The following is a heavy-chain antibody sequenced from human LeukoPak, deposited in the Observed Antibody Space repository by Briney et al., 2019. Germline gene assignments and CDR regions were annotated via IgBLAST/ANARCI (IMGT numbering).Heavy chain of an antibody. CDR2: TKSKTDGGTP. D-gene: IGHD2-21*01. V-gene: IGHV3-15*01. Sequence: PGGCLRLSCAASGFTVSNVWMSWVRPAQGKGLEWVGRTKSKTDGGTPDYAAAVTGRFTISRDDSKNTLYLQMNSLKSEHTAVYCCTTVSPRLFYFDYWGQGTLVTVSS. J-gene: IGHJ4*02. CDR1: GFTVSNVW. CDR3: TTVSPRLFYFDY.